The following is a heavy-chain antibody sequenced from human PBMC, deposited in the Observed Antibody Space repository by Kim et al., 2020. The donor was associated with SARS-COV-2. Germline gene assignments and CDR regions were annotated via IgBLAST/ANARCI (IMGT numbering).Heavy chain of an antibody. V-gene: IGHV3-30*07. D-gene: IGHD3-22*01. Sequence: KGRFTISRDNSKNTLYLPMNSLRAEDTAVYYCARDRAREGYYDSSGYFDYWGQGTLVTVSS. J-gene: IGHJ4*02. CDR3: ARDRAREGYYDSSGYFDY.